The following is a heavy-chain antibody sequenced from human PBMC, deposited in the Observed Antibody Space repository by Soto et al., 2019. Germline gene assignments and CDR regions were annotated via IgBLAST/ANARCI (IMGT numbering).Heavy chain of an antibody. CDR3: ETSPGLSAFDI. CDR2: IYYSGST. V-gene: IGHV4-61*08. J-gene: IGHJ3*02. D-gene: IGHD3-9*01. CDR1: GGSISSGDYY. Sequence: SETLSLTCTVSGGSISSGDYYWSWIRQPPGKGLEWIGYIYYSGSTNYNPSLKSRVTISVDTSKNQISLKLSSVTAADTAVYYCETSPGLSAFDIWGQGTMVTVSS.